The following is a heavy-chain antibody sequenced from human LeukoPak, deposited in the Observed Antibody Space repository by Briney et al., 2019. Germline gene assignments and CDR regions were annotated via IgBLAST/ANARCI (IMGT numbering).Heavy chain of an antibody. V-gene: IGHV4-34*01. CDR3: AVPRASNCSSTSCYFSY. D-gene: IGHD2-2*01. CDR1: GGSFSGYY. CDR2: INHSGST. J-gene: IGHJ4*02. Sequence: SETLSLTCAVYGGSFSGYYWSWTRQPPGKGLEWIGEINHSGSTNYNPSLKSRVTKSVDTSKNQFSLKLSSVTAADTAVYYCAVPRASNCSSTSCYFSYWGQGTLATVSS.